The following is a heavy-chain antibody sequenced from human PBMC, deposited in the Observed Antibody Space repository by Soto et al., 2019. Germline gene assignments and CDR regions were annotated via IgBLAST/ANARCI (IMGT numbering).Heavy chain of an antibody. CDR1: GGSISSSSYY. CDR2: IYYSGST. CDR3: ARPACSGGSCYAFYGMDV. J-gene: IGHJ6*02. Sequence: PSETLSLTCTVSGGSISSSSYYWGWIRQPPGKGLEWIGSIYYSGSTYYNPSLKSRVTISVDTSKNQFSLKLSSVTAADTAVYYCARPACSGGSCYAFYGMDVWGQGTTVTVSS. V-gene: IGHV4-39*01. D-gene: IGHD2-15*01.